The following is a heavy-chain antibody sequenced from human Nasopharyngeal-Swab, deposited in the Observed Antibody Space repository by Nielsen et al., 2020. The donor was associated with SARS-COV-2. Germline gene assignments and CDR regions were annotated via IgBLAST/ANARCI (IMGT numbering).Heavy chain of an antibody. J-gene: IGHJ6*03. D-gene: IGHD2-2*01. V-gene: IGHV3-21*01. CDR2: ISSSSSYI. Sequence: GESLKISCAASGFTLSSYSMNWVRQAPGKGLEWVSSISSSSSYIFYADSVKGRFTISRDNAKNSLYLQMNSLRGEDTAVYYCARVHCSRSSCSAPDYYYYYMDVWGKGTTVTVSS. CDR1: GFTLSSYS. CDR3: ARVHCSRSSCSAPDYYYYYMDV.